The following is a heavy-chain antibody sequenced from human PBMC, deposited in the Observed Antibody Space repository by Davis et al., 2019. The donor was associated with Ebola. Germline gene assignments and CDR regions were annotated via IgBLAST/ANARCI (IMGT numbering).Heavy chain of an antibody. D-gene: IGHD6-6*01. CDR2: ISGSSNII. J-gene: IGHJ6*02. V-gene: IGHV3-48*01. CDR1: GFTVSSNY. CDR3: ARSSIAARPGYYYGMDV. Sequence: GESLKISCAASGFTVSSNYMSWVRQAPGKGLEWVSHISGSSNIIYYADSVKGRFTISRDNAKNSLYLQMNSLRAEDTAVYYCARSSIAARPGYYYGMDVWGQGTTVTVSS.